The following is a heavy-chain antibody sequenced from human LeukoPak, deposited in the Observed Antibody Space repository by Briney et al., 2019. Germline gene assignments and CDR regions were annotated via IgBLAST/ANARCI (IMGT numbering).Heavy chain of an antibody. CDR2: INHSGST. V-gene: IGHV4-34*01. J-gene: IGHJ4*02. CDR1: GGSFSGYY. CDR3: ARKGRYCSSTSCYFDY. Sequence: SETLSLTCAVYGGSFSGYYWSWIRQPPGKGLEWIGEINHSGSTNYNPSLKSRVTISVDTSKNQFSLKLSSVTAADTAVYYCARKGRYCSSTSCYFDYRGQGTLVTVSS. D-gene: IGHD2-2*01.